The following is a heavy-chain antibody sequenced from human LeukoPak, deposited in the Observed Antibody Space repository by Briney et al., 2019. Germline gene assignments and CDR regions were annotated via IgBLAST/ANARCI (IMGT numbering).Heavy chain of an antibody. D-gene: IGHD3-10*01. V-gene: IGHV1-69*04. CDR2: IIPILGIA. Sequence: GASVKVSCKASGGTFSSYAISWVRQAPGQGLEWMGRIIPILGIANYAQKFQGRVTITADKSTGTAYMELSSLRSEDTAVYYCARGRMVRGVIIKYYFDYWGQGTLVTVSS. CDR3: ARGRMVRGVIIKYYFDY. J-gene: IGHJ4*02. CDR1: GGTFSSYA.